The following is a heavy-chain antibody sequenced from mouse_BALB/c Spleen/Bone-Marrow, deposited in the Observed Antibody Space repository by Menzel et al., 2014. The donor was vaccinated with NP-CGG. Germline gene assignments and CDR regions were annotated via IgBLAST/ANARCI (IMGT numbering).Heavy chain of an antibody. J-gene: IGHJ3*01. CDR3: ARGLRWFAY. CDR2: ISYSGST. V-gene: IGHV3-2*02. CDR1: GYSITSDYA. Sequence: VQLQQSGPGLVKPSQSLSLTCTVTGYSITSDYAWNWIRQFPGDKLEWMGYISYSGSTSYNPSLKSRISITQDTSKNQFFLQLNSVTTEDTATYYCARGLRWFAYWGQGTLVTVSA. D-gene: IGHD2-2*01.